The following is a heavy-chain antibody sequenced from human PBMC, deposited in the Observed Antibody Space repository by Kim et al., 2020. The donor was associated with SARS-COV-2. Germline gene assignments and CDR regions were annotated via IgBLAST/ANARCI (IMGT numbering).Heavy chain of an antibody. D-gene: IGHD6-13*01. J-gene: IGHJ3*01. CDR3: ARQEGYSSSWHP. V-gene: IGHV5-51*01. Sequence: SYSPSFQGKVTISADKSISTAYLQWSSLKASDTAMYYCARQEGYSSSWHPWGQGTMVTVSS.